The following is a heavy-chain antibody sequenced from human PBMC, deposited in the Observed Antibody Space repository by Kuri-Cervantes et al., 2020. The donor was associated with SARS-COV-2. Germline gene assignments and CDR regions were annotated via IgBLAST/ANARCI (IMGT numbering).Heavy chain of an antibody. CDR1: GYTLPNHA. D-gene: IGHD6-13*01. J-gene: IGHJ5*02. V-gene: IGHV1-46*03. Sequence: SVHVSCKASGYTLPNHAMHWVRQAPGQRLEWIGRINPVTVTTIYAQNFQGRVTLTRVTSTNTVYMELSSLRSQGTAVYYCGSSQQSFDPWGQGTLVTVSS. CDR2: INPVTVTT. CDR3: GSSQQSFDP.